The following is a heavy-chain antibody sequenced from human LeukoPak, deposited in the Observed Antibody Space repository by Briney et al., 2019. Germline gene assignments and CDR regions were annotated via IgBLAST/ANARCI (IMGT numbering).Heavy chain of an antibody. V-gene: IGHV3-30*04. D-gene: IGHD5-18*01. CDR3: AKDGDTAMGKSRYFDY. CDR2: ISYDGSNK. CDR1: GFTFSSYA. Sequence: GGSLRLSCAASGFTFSSYAMHWVRQAPGKGLEWVAVISYDGSNKYYADSVKGRFTISRDNSKNTLYLQMNSLRAEDTAVYYCAKDGDTAMGKSRYFDYWGQGTLVTVSS. J-gene: IGHJ4*02.